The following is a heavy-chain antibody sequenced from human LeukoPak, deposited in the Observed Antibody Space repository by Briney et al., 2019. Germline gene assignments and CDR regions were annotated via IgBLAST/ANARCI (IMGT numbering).Heavy chain of an antibody. CDR3: ARAVDVAFDY. D-gene: IGHD5-12*01. Sequence: SQTLSLTCTVSGGSISSGSYYWSWIRQPAGKGLEWIGRIYTSGSTNYNPSLKSRVTISVDTSKNQFSLKLSSVTAADTAVYYCARAVDVAFDYWGQGTLDTVSS. CDR2: IYTSGST. V-gene: IGHV4-61*02. J-gene: IGHJ4*02. CDR1: GGSISSGSYY.